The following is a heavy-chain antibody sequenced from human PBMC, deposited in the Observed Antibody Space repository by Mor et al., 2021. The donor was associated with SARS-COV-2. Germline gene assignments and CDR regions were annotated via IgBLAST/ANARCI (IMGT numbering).Heavy chain of an antibody. J-gene: IGHJ4*02. Sequence: SFQGQVTISADKSISTAYLQWSSLKASDTAMYYCARLRGYSYGYVDYWGQGTLVTVSS. V-gene: IGHV5-51*01. D-gene: IGHD5-18*01. CDR3: ARLRGYSYGYVDY.